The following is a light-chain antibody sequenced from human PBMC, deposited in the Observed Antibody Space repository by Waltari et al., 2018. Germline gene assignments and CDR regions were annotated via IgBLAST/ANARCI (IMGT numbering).Light chain of an antibody. J-gene: IGKJ1*01. CDR3: QQYYSSPWT. Sequence: DIVMTQSPDSLAVSLGERATIKCKSSQSVFSSPYNQNCLAWYQQKPGQPPELLFYWASTREAGVPDRFSGSGSGTDFTLTISSLQAEDVAFYYCQQYYSSPWTFGQGTKVEVK. CDR2: WAS. V-gene: IGKV4-1*01. CDR1: QSVFSSPYNQNC.